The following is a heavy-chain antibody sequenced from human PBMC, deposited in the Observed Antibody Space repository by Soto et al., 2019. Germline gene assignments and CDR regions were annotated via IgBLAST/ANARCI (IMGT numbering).Heavy chain of an antibody. J-gene: IGHJ3*02. CDR2: IGTAGDT. CDR1: GFTFSSYD. V-gene: IGHV3-13*01. Sequence: EVQLVESGGGLVQPGGSLRLSCAASGFTFSSYDMHWVRQATGKGLEWVSAIGTAGDTYYPGSVKGRFTISRENAKNSLYLQMNSLRAGDTAVYYCARSGAARLGHDAFDIWGQGTMVTVSS. D-gene: IGHD6-6*01. CDR3: ARSGAARLGHDAFDI.